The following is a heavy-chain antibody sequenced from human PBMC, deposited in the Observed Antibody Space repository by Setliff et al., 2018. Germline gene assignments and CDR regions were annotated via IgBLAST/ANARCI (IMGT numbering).Heavy chain of an antibody. D-gene: IGHD3-10*01. CDR2: ISSGGRTT. CDR3: ARIWFGALGPN. CDR1: GFNFSDHY. J-gene: IGHJ4*02. V-gene: IGHV3-11*04. Sequence: PGGSLRLSCAASGFNFSDHYMSWIRQAPGKGLEWVSYISSGGRTTYYADSVKGRFTMSRDNAKNSLYLQMNSLRAEDTAVYYCARIWFGALGPNWGQGTLVTVSS.